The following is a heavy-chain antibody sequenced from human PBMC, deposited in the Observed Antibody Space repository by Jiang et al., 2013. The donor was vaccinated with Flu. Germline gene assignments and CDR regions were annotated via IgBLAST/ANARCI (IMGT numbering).Heavy chain of an antibody. Sequence: VTISVDTSKNQFSLKLSSVTAADTAVYYCAREIGYYWYFDLWGRGALVTVSS. J-gene: IGHJ2*01. V-gene: IGHV4-30-2*04. CDR3: AREIGYYWYFDL. D-gene: IGHD6-25*01.